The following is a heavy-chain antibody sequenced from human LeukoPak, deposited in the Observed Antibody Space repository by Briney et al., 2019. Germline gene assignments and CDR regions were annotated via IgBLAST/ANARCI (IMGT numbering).Heavy chain of an antibody. V-gene: IGHV3-48*01. CDR1: GFTFSTYN. D-gene: IGHD5-12*01. CDR3: ASSYGYAYYFDN. J-gene: IGHJ4*02. Sequence: GGSLRLSCAASGFTFSTYNMNWVRQAPGKGLEWVSNISSSSSTIYYADSVKGRFTISRDNAMNSLSLQMNGLRAEDSAVYYCASSYGYAYYFDNWGQGTLVTVSS. CDR2: ISSSSSTI.